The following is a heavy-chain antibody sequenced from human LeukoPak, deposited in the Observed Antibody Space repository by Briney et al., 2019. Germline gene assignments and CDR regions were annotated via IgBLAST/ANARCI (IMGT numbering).Heavy chain of an antibody. Sequence: SETLSLTCTVSGGSISSYYWSWIRQPPGKGLEWIGYIYYSGGTNYNPSLKSRVTISVDTSKNQFSLKLSSVTAADTAVYYCARGGCSSTSCPGAYYYYMDVWGKGTTVTVSS. J-gene: IGHJ6*03. CDR2: IYYSGGT. D-gene: IGHD2-2*01. CDR3: ARGGCSSTSCPGAYYYYMDV. CDR1: GGSISSYY. V-gene: IGHV4-59*01.